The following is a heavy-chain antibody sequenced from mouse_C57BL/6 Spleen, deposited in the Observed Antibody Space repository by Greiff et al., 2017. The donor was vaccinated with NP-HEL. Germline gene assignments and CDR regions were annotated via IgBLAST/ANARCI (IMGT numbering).Heavy chain of an antibody. CDR1: GFTFSDYG. J-gene: IGHJ1*03. CDR3: ERRNYDYDFSYWYFDV. V-gene: IGHV5-17*01. CDR2: ISSGSSTI. D-gene: IGHD2-4*01. Sequence: EVKLMESGGGLVKPGGSLKLSCAASGFTFSDYGMHWVRQAPEKGLEWVAYISSGSSTIYYADTVKGRFTISRDNAKNTLFLQMTSLRSEDTAMYYCERRNYDYDFSYWYFDVWGTGTTVTVSS.